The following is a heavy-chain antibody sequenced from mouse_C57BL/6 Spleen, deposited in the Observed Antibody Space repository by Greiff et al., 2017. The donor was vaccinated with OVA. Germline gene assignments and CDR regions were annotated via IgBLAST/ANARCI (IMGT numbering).Heavy chain of an antibody. D-gene: IGHD1-1*01. V-gene: IGHV1-80*01. Sequence: QVQLKQSGAELVKPGASVKISCTASGYAFSSYWMNWVKQTPGKGLEWIGQINPGDGDTNYNGKFKGKATLTADKSSSTAYMQLSSLTSEDSAVYFCARSSRDGGSSDYWGQGTTLTVSS. CDR1: GYAFSSYW. CDR2: INPGDGDT. CDR3: ARSSRDGGSSDY. J-gene: IGHJ2*01.